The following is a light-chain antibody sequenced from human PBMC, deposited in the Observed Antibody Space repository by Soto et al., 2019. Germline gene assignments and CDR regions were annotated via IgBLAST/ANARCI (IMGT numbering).Light chain of an antibody. Sequence: EIVLTQSPGTLSLSPGERATLSCRASQSVSKNYLAWYQQKPGQAPRLLIYNAYYRATGIPDRFSGSGSGTAFTLTISGLEPEDFAVYYCQQCDTSPLTFGQGTKVEIK. CDR3: QQCDTSPLT. CDR1: QSVSKNY. J-gene: IGKJ1*01. CDR2: NAY. V-gene: IGKV3-20*01.